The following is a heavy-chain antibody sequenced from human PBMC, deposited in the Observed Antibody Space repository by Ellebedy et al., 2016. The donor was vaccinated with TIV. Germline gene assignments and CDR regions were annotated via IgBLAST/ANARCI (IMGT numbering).Heavy chain of an antibody. CDR1: GFPFSHHW. Sequence: GESLKISCMASGFPFSHHWMHWVRQAPGKGLVWVSRTNTDGSDTTCVDSVKGRFTISRDNAKNTVSLEMHSLRVEDTAVYYCARGGVSAAGSVFFDYWGQGVLVTVSS. CDR3: ARGGVSAAGSVFFDY. J-gene: IGHJ4*02. V-gene: IGHV3-74*03. D-gene: IGHD6-13*01. CDR2: TNTDGSDT.